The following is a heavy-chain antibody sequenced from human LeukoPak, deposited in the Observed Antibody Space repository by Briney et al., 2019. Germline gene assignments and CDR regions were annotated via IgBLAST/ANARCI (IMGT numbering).Heavy chain of an antibody. V-gene: IGHV1-2*02. D-gene: IGHD3-22*01. CDR2: INPNSGGT. CDR3: ARGRVKVDSSGRLPDY. CDR1: GYTFTGYY. Sequence: GESLKISCKGSGYTFTGYYMHWVRQAPGQGLEWMGWINPNSGGTNYAQKFQGRVTMTRDTSISTAYMELSRLRSDDTAVYYCARGRVKVDSSGRLPDYWGQGTLVTVSS. J-gene: IGHJ4*02.